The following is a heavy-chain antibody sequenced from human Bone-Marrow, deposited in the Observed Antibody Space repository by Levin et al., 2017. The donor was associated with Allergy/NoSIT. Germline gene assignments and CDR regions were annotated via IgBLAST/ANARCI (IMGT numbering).Heavy chain of an antibody. CDR1: GGSISSTTYY. V-gene: IGHV4-39*02. CDR2: ISSTGNI. D-gene: IGHD4-11*01. CDR3: ARLTTRTSRFDF. J-gene: IGHJ4*02. Sequence: SETLSLTCTVSGGSISSTTYYWGWIRQPPGKGLEWIGSISSTGNIYYNPSLKSRLTISVDTSENNFSLELSSVTAADTALYYCARLTTRTSRFDFWGQGFLVTVSS.